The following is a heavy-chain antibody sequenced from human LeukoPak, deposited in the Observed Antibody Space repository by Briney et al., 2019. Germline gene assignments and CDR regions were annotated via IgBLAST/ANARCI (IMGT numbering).Heavy chain of an antibody. CDR1: GYTFTGYY. Sequence: ASVKVSCKASGYTFTGYYMHWVRQAPGQGLEWMGWINPNSGGTNYAQKFQGRVTMTRDTSISTAYMELSRLRSDDTAVYYCARGEAWGFFYAFDIWGQGTMVTVSS. J-gene: IGHJ3*02. D-gene: IGHD7-27*01. CDR2: INPNSGGT. CDR3: ARGEAWGFFYAFDI. V-gene: IGHV1-2*02.